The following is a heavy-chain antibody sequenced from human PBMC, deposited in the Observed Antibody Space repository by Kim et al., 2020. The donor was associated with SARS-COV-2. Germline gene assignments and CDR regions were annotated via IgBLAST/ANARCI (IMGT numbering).Heavy chain of an antibody. Sequence: GGSLRLSCATSGFTFSAYDMNWVRQAPGKGLEWLSFITKSSTTIYYADSVEGRFTISRANAKNSLFLQMNSLRDEDTALYYCVRDRMGGAFDMWGQGTMVTVSS. D-gene: IGHD3-16*01. CDR1: GFTFSAYD. J-gene: IGHJ3*02. CDR2: ITKSSTTI. V-gene: IGHV3-48*02. CDR3: VRDRMGGAFDM.